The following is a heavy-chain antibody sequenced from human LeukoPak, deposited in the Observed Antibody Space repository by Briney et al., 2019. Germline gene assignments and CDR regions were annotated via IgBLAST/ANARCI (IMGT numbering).Heavy chain of an antibody. V-gene: IGHV3-64*01. CDR3: ARDRPGDV. Sequence: GGSLRLSCAASGFTFSSYEMDWVRQAPGKGLEYVSAISSNGDSTYYANFVKGRFIISRDNSKNTLYLQIGSLRPEDMAVYYCARDRPGDVWGEGTTVTVSS. CDR1: GFTFSSYE. CDR2: ISSNGDST. J-gene: IGHJ6*04.